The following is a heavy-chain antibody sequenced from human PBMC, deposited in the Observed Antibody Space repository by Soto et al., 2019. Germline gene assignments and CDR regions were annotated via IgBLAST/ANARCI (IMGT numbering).Heavy chain of an antibody. V-gene: IGHV3-73*01. CDR3: TRPMTTVTTSSWYFDL. Sequence: EVQLVESGGGLVQPGGSLKLSCAASGFTFSGSAMHWVRRASGKGLEWVGRIRSKANSYATAYAASVKGRFTISRDDSKNTAYLQMNSLKTEDTAVYYCTRPMTTVTTSSWYFDLWGRGTLVTVSS. CDR1: GFTFSGSA. J-gene: IGHJ2*01. CDR2: IRSKANSYAT. D-gene: IGHD4-17*01.